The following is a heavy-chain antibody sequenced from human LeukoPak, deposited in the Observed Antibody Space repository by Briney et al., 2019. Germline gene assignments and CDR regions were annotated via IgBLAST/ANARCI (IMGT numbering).Heavy chain of an antibody. CDR2: IYYSGST. D-gene: IGHD2-2*01. Sequence: SETLSLTCTVSGGSVSSYYWSWIRQPPGKGLEWIGYIYYSGSTYYNPSLRSRVTISVGTSKNQFSLKLSSVTAADTAVYYCARPRVPAARGGAYFQHWGQGTLVTVSS. CDR1: GGSVSSYY. CDR3: ARPRVPAARGGAYFQH. J-gene: IGHJ1*01. V-gene: IGHV4-59*02.